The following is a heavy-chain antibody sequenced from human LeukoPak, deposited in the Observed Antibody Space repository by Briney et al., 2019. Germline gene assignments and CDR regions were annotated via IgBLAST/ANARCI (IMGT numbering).Heavy chain of an antibody. J-gene: IGHJ1*01. CDR1: GFTFSSYA. CDR2: ISYDGSNK. CDR3: ARDLRAYCGGDYYSYFQH. V-gene: IGHV3-30*04. Sequence: GGSLRLSCAASGFTFSSYAMHWVRQAPGKGLEWVAVISYDGSNKYYADSVKGRFTISRDNSKNTLYLQMNSLRAEDTAVYYCARDLRAYCGGDYYSYFQHWGQGTLVTVSS. D-gene: IGHD2-21*02.